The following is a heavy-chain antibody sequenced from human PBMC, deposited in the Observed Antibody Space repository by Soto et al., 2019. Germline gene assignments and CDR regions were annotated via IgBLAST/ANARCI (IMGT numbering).Heavy chain of an antibody. CDR2: LYSSGST. J-gene: IGHJ4*02. Sequence: QVQLQESGPGLVKPSETLSLTCTVSGASVSRYYVAWIRQSPGKGLEWIGFLYSSGSTNYNSSLRSRVTISVDTSKTQFSLRLSSVTAADTAVYYCARRVSAYYAFWGQGTRVTVSS. V-gene: IGHV4-59*02. D-gene: IGHD2-8*01. CDR3: ARRVSAYYAF. CDR1: GASVSRYY.